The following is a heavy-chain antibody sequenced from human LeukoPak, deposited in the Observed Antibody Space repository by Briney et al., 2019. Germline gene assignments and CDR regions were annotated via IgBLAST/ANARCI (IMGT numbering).Heavy chain of an antibody. CDR2: IYYSGST. CDR3: AKTGTRGGWFDP. Sequence: SETLSLTCAVYGGSFRGYYWSWIRQHPGKGLEWIGYIYYSGSTYYNPSLKSRVTISVDTSKNQFSLKLSSVTAADTAVYYCAKTGTRGGWFDPWGQGTLVTVSS. CDR1: GGSFRGYY. J-gene: IGHJ5*02. V-gene: IGHV4-31*11. D-gene: IGHD1-7*01.